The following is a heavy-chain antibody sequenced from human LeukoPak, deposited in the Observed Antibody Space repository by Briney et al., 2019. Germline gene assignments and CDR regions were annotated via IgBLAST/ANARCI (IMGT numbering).Heavy chain of an antibody. V-gene: IGHV1-8*01. J-gene: IGHJ4*02. CDR3: ARGRRGYSGYDQGDFDS. CDR1: GYTFTSYD. D-gene: IGHD5-12*01. CDR2: MNPNNGNT. Sequence: GASVKVSCKASGYTFTSYDINWVRHATGQGLEWMGWMNPNNGNTGYAQKFQGRVTMTRNTSISTAYMELSSLRSEDTAVYYCARGRRGYSGYDQGDFDSWGQGTLVTVSS.